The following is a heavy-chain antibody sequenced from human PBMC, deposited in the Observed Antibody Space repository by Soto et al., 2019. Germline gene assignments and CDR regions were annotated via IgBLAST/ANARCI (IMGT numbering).Heavy chain of an antibody. V-gene: IGHV3-11*01. CDR1: GFTFSDYY. J-gene: IGHJ4*02. D-gene: IGHD3-22*01. Sequence: GGSLRLSCAASGFTFSDYYMSWIRRAPGKGLEWVSYISSSDSIIYYSDSVKGRFIISRDNAKNSLYLQMNSLRAEDTAVYYCARDLGYYDSSGYFDYWGQGTLVTVSS. CDR2: ISSSDSII. CDR3: ARDLGYYDSSGYFDY.